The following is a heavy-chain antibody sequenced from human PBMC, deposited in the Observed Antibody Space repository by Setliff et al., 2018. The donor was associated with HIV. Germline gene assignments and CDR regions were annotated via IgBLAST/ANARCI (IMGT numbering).Heavy chain of an antibody. D-gene: IGHD3-22*01. Sequence: ASVKVSCKASGYTFTSYGISWVRQAPGQGLEWMGWISVYNGDTNDAQKHQGRVTMTSSTSISTAYMELSRLRSEDTAVYYCARSLPYDSIPLDPWGQGTLVTVSS. CDR3: ARSLPYDSIPLDP. CDR1: GYTFTSYG. V-gene: IGHV1-18*01. J-gene: IGHJ5*02. CDR2: ISVYNGDT.